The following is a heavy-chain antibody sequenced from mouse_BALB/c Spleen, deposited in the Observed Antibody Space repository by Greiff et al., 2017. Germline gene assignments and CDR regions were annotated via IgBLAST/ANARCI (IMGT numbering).Heavy chain of an antibody. CDR3: AGNLCYGNPVLYFDY. CDR1: GFSLTSYG. CDR2: IWSGGST. J-gene: IGHJ2*01. Sequence: VQLQESGPGLVQPSQSLSITCTVPGFSLTSYGVHWVRQSPGKGLEWLGVIWSGGSTDYNAAFISRLSISKDNSKSQVFFKMNSLQANDTAIYYCAGNLCYGNPVLYFDYWGQGTTLTVSS. D-gene: IGHD2-1*01. V-gene: IGHV2-2*02.